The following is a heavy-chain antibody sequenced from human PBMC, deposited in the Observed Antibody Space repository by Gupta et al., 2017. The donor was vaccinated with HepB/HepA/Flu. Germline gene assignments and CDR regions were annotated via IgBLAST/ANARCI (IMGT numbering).Heavy chain of an antibody. CDR2: IKSKTDGGTT. CDR3: TTAAAAGTHYFDY. Sequence: EVQLVESGGGLVKLGGSLRLSCAASGFIFSNAWMSWFGQAPGKGLEWVGRIKSKTDGGTTDYAAPVKGRFTISRDDSKNTLYLQMNSRKTEDTAVYYCTTAAAAGTHYFDYWGQGTLVTVSS. D-gene: IGHD6-13*01. J-gene: IGHJ4*02. V-gene: IGHV3-15*01. CDR1: GFIFSNAW.